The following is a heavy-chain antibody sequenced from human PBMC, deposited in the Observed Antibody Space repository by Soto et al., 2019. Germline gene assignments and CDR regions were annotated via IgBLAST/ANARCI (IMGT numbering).Heavy chain of an antibody. CDR1: GVSFNNNG. Sequence: QVQLVQSGAEVQKPGSSVKVSCKTSGVSFNNNGIGWVRQAPGHGLEWMGGVSPPFRTSNYARKFQGRISITAVASTGTANIELSSLTSEDSAQYYCARVLYYGSGSYAPYGMDVWGQGTTVTVSS. CDR2: VSPPFRTS. CDR3: ARVLYYGSGSYAPYGMDV. J-gene: IGHJ6*02. D-gene: IGHD3-10*01. V-gene: IGHV1-69*01.